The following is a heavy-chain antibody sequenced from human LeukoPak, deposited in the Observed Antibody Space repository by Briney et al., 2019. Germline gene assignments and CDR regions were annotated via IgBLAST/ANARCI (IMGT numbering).Heavy chain of an antibody. J-gene: IGHJ4*02. V-gene: IGHV3-23*01. CDR2: ISGSGGST. Sequence: PGGSLRLSCAASGFTFRSYAMNWVRQAPGKGLEWVSAISGSGGSTYYADSVKGRFTISRDNSKNTLYLQMNSLRAEDTAVYYCASTGGHSSGYYYPGYWGQGTLVTVSS. CDR1: GFTFRSYA. CDR3: ASTGGHSSGYYYPGY. D-gene: IGHD3-22*01.